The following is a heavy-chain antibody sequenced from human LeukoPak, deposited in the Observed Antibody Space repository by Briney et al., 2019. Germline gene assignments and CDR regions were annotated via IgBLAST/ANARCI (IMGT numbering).Heavy chain of an antibody. D-gene: IGHD3-22*01. CDR1: GGSISSYH. Sequence: SETLSLTCTVSGGSISSYHWSWIRQPAGKGLEWIGRIYTSGSTDYNPSLKSRVTMSVDTSKNQFSLKLSSVTAADTAVYYCARDSYYYDSGGSYLLYYFDYWGQGTLVTVSS. V-gene: IGHV4-4*07. CDR2: IYTSGST. J-gene: IGHJ4*02. CDR3: ARDSYYYDSGGSYLLYYFDY.